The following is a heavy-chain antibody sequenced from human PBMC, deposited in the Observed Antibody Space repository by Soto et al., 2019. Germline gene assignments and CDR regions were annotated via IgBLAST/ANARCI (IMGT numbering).Heavy chain of an antibody. D-gene: IGHD3-10*01. CDR2: INPNSGGT. Sequence: RASVKVSCKASGYTFTGYYMHWVRQAPGQGLEWMGWINPNSGGTNYAQKFQGRVTMTRDTSISTAYMELSRLRSDDTAVYYCARAMVRGVITRSFDYWGQGTLVTGSS. V-gene: IGHV1-2*02. CDR3: ARAMVRGVITRSFDY. CDR1: GYTFTGYY. J-gene: IGHJ4*02.